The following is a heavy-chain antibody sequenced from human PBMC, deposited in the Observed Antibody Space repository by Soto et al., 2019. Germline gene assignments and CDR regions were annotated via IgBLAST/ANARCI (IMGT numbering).Heavy chain of an antibody. CDR1: GYTFTGYY. CDR2: INPNSGGT. CDR3: ARDLVGFGELFLFDYCFYGMDV. V-gene: IGHV1-2*02. D-gene: IGHD3-10*01. Sequence: ASVQVSCKASGYTFTGYYMHWVRQAPGQGLEGMGWINPNSGGTNYAQKFQGRVTMTRDTPISTADMEVSRLRSDDTAVYYCARDLVGFGELFLFDYCFYGMDVWGQGTTVTVSS. J-gene: IGHJ6*02.